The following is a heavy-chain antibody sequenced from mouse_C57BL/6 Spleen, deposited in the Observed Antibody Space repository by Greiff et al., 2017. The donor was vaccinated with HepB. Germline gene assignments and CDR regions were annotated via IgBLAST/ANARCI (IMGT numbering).Heavy chain of an antibody. CDR1: GYTFTSYW. CDR2: IHLSDSDT. J-gene: IGHJ3*01. CDR3: AIGDDYAWFAY. Sequence: VKLQQPGAELVKPGASVKVSCKASGYTFTSYWMHWVKQRPGQGLEWIGRIHLSDSDTNYNQKFKGKATLTVDKSSSTAYMQLSSLTSEDSAVYYCAIGDDYAWFAYWGQGTLVTVSA. V-gene: IGHV1-74*01. D-gene: IGHD2-4*01.